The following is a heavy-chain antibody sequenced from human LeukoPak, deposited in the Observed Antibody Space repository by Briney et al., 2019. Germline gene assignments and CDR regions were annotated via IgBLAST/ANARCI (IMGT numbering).Heavy chain of an antibody. J-gene: IGHJ4*02. CDR2: IHPGNSDT. V-gene: IGHV5-51*01. D-gene: IGHD2-2*01. Sequence: GESLKISCKGSGYSFTNYWIGWVRQMPGKGLEGMGIIHPGNSDTKYSPSFQGHVTISADKSITTAYLQWSSLKASDTAMYYCARRLRPAAFDYWGQGTLVTVSS. CDR1: GYSFTNYW. CDR3: ARRLRPAAFDY.